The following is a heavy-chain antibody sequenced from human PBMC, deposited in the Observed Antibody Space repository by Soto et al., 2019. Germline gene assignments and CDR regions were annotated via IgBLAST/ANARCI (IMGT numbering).Heavy chain of an antibody. D-gene: IGHD4-17*01. Sequence: GGSLGLSCAASGFTVSSNYMSWVRQAPGKGLEWVSVFYDGGNKYYADSVKGRFTISRDNSKNTLYLQMNSLRAEDTAVYYCARDPYDYGDYFDGPQLGYYYYMDVWGKGTTVTVSS. CDR1: GFTVSSNY. CDR2: FYDGGNK. V-gene: IGHV3-53*01. J-gene: IGHJ6*03. CDR3: ARDPYDYGDYFDGPQLGYYYYMDV.